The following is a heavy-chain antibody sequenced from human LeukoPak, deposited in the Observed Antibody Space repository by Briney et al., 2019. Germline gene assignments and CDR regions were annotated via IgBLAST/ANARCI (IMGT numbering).Heavy chain of an antibody. CDR2: TGIDSGNT. Sequence: GGSLRLSCAASGFTFSDYSMNWVRQAPGKGLGWISYTGIDSGNTNYADSVKGRFTISGDKAKNSLYLQMNSLRVEDTAVYYCARDYKYAFDNWGQGTLVTVSS. CDR3: ARDYKYAFDN. J-gene: IGHJ4*02. V-gene: IGHV3-48*01. CDR1: GFTFSDYS. D-gene: IGHD5-24*01.